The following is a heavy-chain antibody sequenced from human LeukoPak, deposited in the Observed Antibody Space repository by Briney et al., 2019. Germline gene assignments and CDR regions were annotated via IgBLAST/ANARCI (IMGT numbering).Heavy chain of an antibody. V-gene: IGHV3-9*01. CDR3: ARALGRGSSWYDY. D-gene: IGHD6-13*01. Sequence: GGSLRLSCAASGFTFDDYAMHWVRQAPGKGLEWVSGISWNSGSIGYADSVKGRFTISRDNAKNSLYLQMNSLRSDDTAVYYCARALGRGSSWYDYWGQGTLVTVSS. CDR1: GFTFDDYA. CDR2: ISWNSGSI. J-gene: IGHJ4*02.